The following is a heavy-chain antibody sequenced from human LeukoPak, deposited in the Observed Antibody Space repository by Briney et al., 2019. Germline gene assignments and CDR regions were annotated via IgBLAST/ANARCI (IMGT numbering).Heavy chain of an antibody. CDR2: IYTSGST. Sequence: SETLSLTCTVSGGSISSYYWSWIRQPAGKGLEWIGRIYTSGSTNYNPSLKSRVTMSVDTSKNQFSLKLSSVTAADTAVYYCVTLRKRGGAFDNWGQGTMVTVSS. V-gene: IGHV4-4*07. CDR1: GGSISSYY. J-gene: IGHJ3*02. CDR3: VTLRKRGGAFDN.